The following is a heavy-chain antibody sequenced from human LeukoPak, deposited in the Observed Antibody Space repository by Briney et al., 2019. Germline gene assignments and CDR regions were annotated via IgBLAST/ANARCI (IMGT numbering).Heavy chain of an antibody. D-gene: IGHD6-6*01. Sequence: GGSLRLSCAASGFTFSTYTMNWVRQAPGKGLEWVSSITSNSNYIYYADSVQGRFTISRDSAKNSLSLQMNSLRAEDTAVYYCARDLYSGSYFGYWGQGTLVTVSS. CDR1: GFTFSTYT. J-gene: IGHJ4*02. CDR3: ARDLYSGSYFGY. CDR2: ITSNSNYI. V-gene: IGHV3-21*01.